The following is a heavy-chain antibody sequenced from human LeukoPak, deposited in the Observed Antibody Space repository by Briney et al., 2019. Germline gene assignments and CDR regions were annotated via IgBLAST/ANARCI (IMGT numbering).Heavy chain of an antibody. V-gene: IGHV3-13*01. D-gene: IGHD4-23*01. Sequence: GGSLRLSCAASGFTFSTYDMHWVRQAAGRGLEWVSRVGTAGDTSYQDSVKGRFTVSREDARNSLYLQMNSLTDGDAAVYYCARGIYGGNVRGWYFDLWGRGTLVTVSS. J-gene: IGHJ2*01. CDR3: ARGIYGGNVRGWYFDL. CDR1: GFTFSTYD. CDR2: VGTAGDT.